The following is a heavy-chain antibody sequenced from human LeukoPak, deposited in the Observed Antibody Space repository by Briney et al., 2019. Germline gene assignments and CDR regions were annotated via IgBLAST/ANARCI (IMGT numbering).Heavy chain of an antibody. Sequence: SDTLSLTCTVSGDSISSYYWSWIRQPPGKGLEWIGYFYYSGNTNYNPSLKSRVTISVDRSKNQIPLNLSSVTAADTAVYYCARLGRGSNWPTNGMDVWGQGTTVTVSS. CDR3: ARLGRGSNWPTNGMDV. V-gene: IGHV4-59*01. D-gene: IGHD6-13*01. CDR2: FYYSGNT. J-gene: IGHJ6*02. CDR1: GDSISSYY.